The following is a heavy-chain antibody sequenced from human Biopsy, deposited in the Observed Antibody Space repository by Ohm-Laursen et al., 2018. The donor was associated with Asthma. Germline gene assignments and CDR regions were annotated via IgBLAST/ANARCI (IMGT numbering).Heavy chain of an antibody. D-gene: IGHD3-22*01. V-gene: IGHV4-31*03. J-gene: IGHJ4*02. CDR2: IYYSGST. CDR3: ARAQDYYDSRGYCRSFDY. CDR1: YGSITSGGYY. Sequence: QTLTLTCTVSYGSITSGGYYWTWIRQHPGKGLEWIGFIYYSGSTYYNPSLKSRVSISIDTSKNQFSLKLSSVTAADTAVYYCARAQDYYDSRGYCRSFDYWGQGTLVTVSS.